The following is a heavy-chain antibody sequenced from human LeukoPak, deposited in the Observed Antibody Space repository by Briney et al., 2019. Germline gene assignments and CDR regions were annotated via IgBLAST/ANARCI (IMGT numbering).Heavy chain of an antibody. Sequence: GGSLRLSCEAAALSVSSTFMSRVRQTRGKGLLEVSPVFGGGGTHYADSVMRRFTISRDNSKSTLYLQMNSLSAEDTAVYYCARTYTNNAGYYLYWGQGTLVTVAS. D-gene: IGHD3-22*01. CDR3: ARTYTNNAGYYLY. CDR2: VFGGGGT. V-gene: IGHV3-53*01. CDR1: ALSVSSTF. J-gene: IGHJ4*02.